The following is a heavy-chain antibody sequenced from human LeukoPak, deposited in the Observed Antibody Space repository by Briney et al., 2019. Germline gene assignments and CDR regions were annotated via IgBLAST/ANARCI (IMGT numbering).Heavy chain of an antibody. CDR3: ARDPTGYSSSWLFDY. V-gene: IGHV3-21*01. D-gene: IGHD6-13*01. Sequence: GGSLRLSCAASGFTFSSYSMNWVRQAPGKGLEWVSSISSSSSYIYYADSVKGRFTISRDNSKNTLYLQMNSLRAEDTAVYYCARDPTGYSSSWLFDYWGQGTLVTVSS. J-gene: IGHJ4*02. CDR2: ISSSSSYI. CDR1: GFTFSSYS.